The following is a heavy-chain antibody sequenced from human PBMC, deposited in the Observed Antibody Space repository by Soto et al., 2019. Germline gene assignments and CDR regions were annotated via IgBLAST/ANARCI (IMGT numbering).Heavy chain of an antibody. Sequence: QVQLQESGPGLVKPSQTLSLTCSVSGGAISRGGYYWSWIRQHPGEGLEYIGYIYETGATYYKPSQQSRVSISADTSKNQFSLKLSSVTGADTAVYFCARRAVPVASYWGQGTLVTVSS. V-gene: IGHV4-31*03. CDR1: GGAISRGGYY. J-gene: IGHJ4*02. CDR2: IYETGAT. CDR3: ARRAVPVASY. D-gene: IGHD2-21*01.